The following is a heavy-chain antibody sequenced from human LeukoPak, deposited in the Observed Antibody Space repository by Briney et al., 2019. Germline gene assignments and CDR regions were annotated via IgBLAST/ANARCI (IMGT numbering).Heavy chain of an antibody. J-gene: IGHJ4*02. CDR2: ISAYNGNT. CDR3: ARGRYSSSWRAYFDY. D-gene: IGHD6-13*01. Sequence: ASVKVSCKASGYTFTSYGISWVRQAPGQGLEWMGWISAYNGNTNYAQKLQGRVTMTTDTSTSTAYMELRSLRSDDTAVYYCARGRYSSSWRAYFDYWGQGTLVTVSS. V-gene: IGHV1-18*01. CDR1: GYTFTSYG.